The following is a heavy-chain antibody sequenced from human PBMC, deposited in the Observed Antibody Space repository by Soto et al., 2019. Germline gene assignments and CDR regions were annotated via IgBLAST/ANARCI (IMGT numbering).Heavy chain of an antibody. CDR3: GRDLQVGVIYFDP. J-gene: IGHJ5*02. V-gene: IGHV3-33*05. D-gene: IGHD1-26*01. CDR1: GFIFTTYG. CDR2: IQSDGSKK. Sequence: QVQMVESGGGMVQPGRSLTLSCVTSGFIFTTYGMHWVRQAPGKGLDWVAAIQSDGSKKYYADSVKGRFTISRDDSKNTLYLHMNSLTAEDTADYYCGRDLQVGVIYFDPWGQGTLVTVSS.